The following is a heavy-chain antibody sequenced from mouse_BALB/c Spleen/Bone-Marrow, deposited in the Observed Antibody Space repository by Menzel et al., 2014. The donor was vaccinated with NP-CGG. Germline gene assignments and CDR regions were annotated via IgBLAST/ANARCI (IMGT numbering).Heavy chain of an antibody. V-gene: IGHV1-80*01. J-gene: IGHJ4*01. Sequence: VKLMESGAELVRPGSSVKISCKASGYAFSSYWINWVMQRPGQGLEWIGQIYPGDGDTNYNGKFKGKATLTADKSSSTAYMQLSSLASEDSAVYFRATMITLHAMDYWGQGTSVTVSS. CDR3: ATMITLHAMDY. CDR1: GYAFSSYW. CDR2: IYPGDGDT. D-gene: IGHD2-4*01.